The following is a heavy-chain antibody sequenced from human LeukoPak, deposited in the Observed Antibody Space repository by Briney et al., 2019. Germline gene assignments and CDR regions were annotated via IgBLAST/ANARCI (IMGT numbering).Heavy chain of an antibody. CDR1: GFIFSSHW. Sequence: PGGSLRLSCAASGFIFSSHWMHWVRQAPGKGLVWVSRINTDGSHINYADSVKGRFTFSRDNAKNTLYLQMNSLRVEDTAVYYCARIKVGATGIDYWGQGTLVTVSS. D-gene: IGHD1-26*01. CDR2: INTDGSHI. CDR3: ARIKVGATGIDY. J-gene: IGHJ4*02. V-gene: IGHV3-74*01.